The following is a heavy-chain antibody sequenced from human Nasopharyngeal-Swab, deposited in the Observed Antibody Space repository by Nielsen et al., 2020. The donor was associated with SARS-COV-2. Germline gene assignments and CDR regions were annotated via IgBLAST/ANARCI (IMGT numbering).Heavy chain of an antibody. V-gene: IGHV3-23*01. CDR3: AKAGEYYDFWSGYHPAAYYYMDV. CDR2: ISGSGGST. D-gene: IGHD3-3*01. Sequence: GESLKISCAASGFTFSSYAMSWVRQAPGKGLEWVSAISGSGGSTYYADSVKGRFTISRDNSKNTLYLQMNSLRAEDTAVYYCAKAGEYYDFWSGYHPAAYYYMDVWGKGTTVTVSS. CDR1: GFTFSSYA. J-gene: IGHJ6*03.